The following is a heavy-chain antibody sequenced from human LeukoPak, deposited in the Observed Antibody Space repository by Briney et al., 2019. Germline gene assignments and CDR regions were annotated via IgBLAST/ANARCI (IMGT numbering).Heavy chain of an antibody. CDR3: AKVYCSGGNCYSYFDY. CDR1: GSTFSSNS. D-gene: IGHD2-15*01. V-gene: IGHV3-23*05. Sequence: HPGGSLRLSCAASGSTFSSNSMGWVRQAPGKGLEWVSAINYSGNNTYYADSVKGRFTISRDNSKNTLYLQMHSLRAEDTAIYYCAKVYCSGGNCYSYFDYWGQGTLVTVAS. CDR2: INYSGNNT. J-gene: IGHJ4*02.